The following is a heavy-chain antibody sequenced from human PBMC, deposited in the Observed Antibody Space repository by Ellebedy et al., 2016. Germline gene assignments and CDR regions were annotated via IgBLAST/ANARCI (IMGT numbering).Heavy chain of an antibody. CDR3: ARGPGSMAVVG. CDR1: GGSINSYY. D-gene: IGHD2-15*01. J-gene: IGHJ4*02. Sequence: SETLSLXCTVSGGSINSYYWSWIRQPPGKGLEWVGYIYYNGITNYNPSLKSRFTMSLDTSKNQFSLNLSSVTAADTAVYYCARGPGSMAVVGWGPGTLVTVSS. CDR2: IYYNGIT. V-gene: IGHV4-59*01.